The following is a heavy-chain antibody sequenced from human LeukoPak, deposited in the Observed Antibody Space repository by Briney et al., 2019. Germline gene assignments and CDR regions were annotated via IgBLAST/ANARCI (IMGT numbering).Heavy chain of an antibody. Sequence: SETLSLTCAVYGGSFSGYYWSWIRQPPGKGLEWIGYIYYSGSTNYNPSLKSRVTISVDTSKNQFSLKLSSVTAADTAVYYCARGEYYFDYWGQGTLVTVSS. V-gene: IGHV4-59*01. CDR1: GGSFSGYY. CDR3: ARGEYYFDY. D-gene: IGHD3-10*01. J-gene: IGHJ4*02. CDR2: IYYSGST.